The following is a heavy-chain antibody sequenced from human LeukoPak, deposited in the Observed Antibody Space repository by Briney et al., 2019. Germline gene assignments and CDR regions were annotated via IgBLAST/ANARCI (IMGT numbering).Heavy chain of an antibody. V-gene: IGHV1-2*06. CDR2: INPKSGGT. Sequence: GASVKVSFKASGYTFTGYYMHWVRQAPGQGLEWMARINPKSGGTNYAQKFQGRVTMTRDTSISTAYMELSRLRSDDTAVYYCARDYYYYDSSGYYYIPYYFDYWGQGALVTVSS. J-gene: IGHJ4*02. CDR1: GYTFTGYY. CDR3: ARDYYYYDSSGYYYIPYYFDY. D-gene: IGHD3-22*01.